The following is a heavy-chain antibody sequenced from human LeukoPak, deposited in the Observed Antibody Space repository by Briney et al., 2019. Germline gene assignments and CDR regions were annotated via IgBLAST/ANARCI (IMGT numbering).Heavy chain of an antibody. CDR3: ARGVLPGGATLGYFDWSGSAALDY. V-gene: IGHV3-48*04. D-gene: IGHD3-9*01. CDR1: GFTFSSYS. Sequence: GGSLTLSCAASGFTFSSYSMNWVRQAPGKGLEWVSSISSSGSTIYYADSVKGRFTISRDNAKNSLYLQMNSLRAEDTAVYYCARGVLPGGATLGYFDWSGSAALDYWGQGTLVTVSS. CDR2: ISSSGSTI. J-gene: IGHJ4*02.